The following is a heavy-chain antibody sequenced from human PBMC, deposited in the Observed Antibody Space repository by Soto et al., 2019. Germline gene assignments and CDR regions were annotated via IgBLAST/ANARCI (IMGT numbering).Heavy chain of an antibody. Sequence: PSEPLSLTCTVSGGSISSYYWSWIRQPPGKGLEWIGYIYYSGSTNYNPSLKSRVTISVDTSKNQFSLKLSSVTAADTAVYYCARGFWAAGTVGWFDPWGQGTLVTVSS. CDR1: GGSISSYY. D-gene: IGHD6-13*01. V-gene: IGHV4-59*01. CDR2: IYYSGST. J-gene: IGHJ5*02. CDR3: ARGFWAAGTVGWFDP.